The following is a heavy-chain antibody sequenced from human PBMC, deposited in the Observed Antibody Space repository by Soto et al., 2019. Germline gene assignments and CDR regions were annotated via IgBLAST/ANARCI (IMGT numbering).Heavy chain of an antibody. CDR3: ATGGKIAVAGEEEFAFDI. D-gene: IGHD6-19*01. Sequence: EVQLLESGGGLVQPGGSLRLSCAASGFTFSSYAMSWVRQAPGKGLEWVSAISGSGGSTYYADSVKGRFTISRDNSKNTLYLQMTSLRAEDTSVYYCATGGKIAVAGEEEFAFDIWGQGTMVTVSS. V-gene: IGHV3-23*01. CDR1: GFTFSSYA. J-gene: IGHJ3*02. CDR2: ISGSGGST.